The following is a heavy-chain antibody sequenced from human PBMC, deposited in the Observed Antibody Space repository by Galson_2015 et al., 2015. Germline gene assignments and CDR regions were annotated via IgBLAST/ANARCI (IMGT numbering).Heavy chain of an antibody. CDR3: ARHEGNWPYSKFDVRPSLKETNNRFDP. Sequence: SEPLSLTCTASGDSFSSRNSYWGWIRQPPGKGLQWIGSIYSSGSTHYNPSLRSRDTISVDTSKTHLSLKLTSVTAADSAVYYCARHEGNWPYSKFDVRPSLKETNNRFDPWGQGTLVIVSS. CDR2: IYSSGST. V-gene: IGHV4-39*01. D-gene: IGHD3-10*02. J-gene: IGHJ5*02. CDR1: GDSFSSRNSY.